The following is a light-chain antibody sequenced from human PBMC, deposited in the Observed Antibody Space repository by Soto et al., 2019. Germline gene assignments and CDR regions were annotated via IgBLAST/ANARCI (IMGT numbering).Light chain of an antibody. Sequence: QSVLTQPPSASGTPGQRVILSCSGSRSDIGSNSVNWYQHLPGTAPKLLIYNNNQRPSGVPDRFSGSKSGTSASLAISGLQSEDEADYYCAAWDYSLTGSVFGTGTKLTVL. J-gene: IGLJ1*01. CDR1: RSDIGSNS. V-gene: IGLV1-44*01. CDR3: AAWDYSLTGSV. CDR2: NNN.